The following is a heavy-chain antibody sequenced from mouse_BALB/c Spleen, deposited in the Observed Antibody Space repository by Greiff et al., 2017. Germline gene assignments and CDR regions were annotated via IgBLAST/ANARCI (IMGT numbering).Heavy chain of an antibody. J-gene: IGHJ3*01. CDR1: GFTFSSFG. V-gene: IGHV5-17*02. D-gene: IGHD2-4*01. CDR3: ARSDYDEAY. Sequence: EVKLMESGGGLVQPGGSRKLSCAASGFTFSSFGMHWVRQAPEKGLEWVAYISSGSSTIYYADTVKGRFTISRDNPKNTLFLQMTSLRSEDTAMYYFARSDYDEAYWGQGTLVTVSA. CDR2: ISSGSSTI.